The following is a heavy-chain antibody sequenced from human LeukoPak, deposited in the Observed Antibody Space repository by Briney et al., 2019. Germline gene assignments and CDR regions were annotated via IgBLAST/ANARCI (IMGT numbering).Heavy chain of an antibody. V-gene: IGHV3-30*04. J-gene: IGHJ5*02. CDR1: GFTFSSYA. CDR3: ARGGISSSWYNWFDP. CDR2: ISYDGSNK. Sequence: PGRSLRLSCAASGFTFSSYAMHWVRQAPGKGLEWVAVISYDGSNKYYADSVKGRFTISRDNSKNTLYLQMNSLRAEDTAVYYCARGGISSSWYNWFDPWGQGTLVTVSS. D-gene: IGHD6-13*01.